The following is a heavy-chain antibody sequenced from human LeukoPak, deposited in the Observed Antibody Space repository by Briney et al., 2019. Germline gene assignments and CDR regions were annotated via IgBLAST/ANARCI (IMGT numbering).Heavy chain of an antibody. J-gene: IGHJ4*02. Sequence: GGSLRLSCAASGFTFSSYSMNWVRQAPGKGLELVSSISSSSSYIYYADSVKGRFTISRDNAKNSLYLQMNSLRAEDTAVYYCARDLGNCFDYWGQGTLVTVSS. CDR2: ISSSSSYI. CDR3: ARDLGNCFDY. D-gene: IGHD4-23*01. V-gene: IGHV3-21*01. CDR1: GFTFSSYS.